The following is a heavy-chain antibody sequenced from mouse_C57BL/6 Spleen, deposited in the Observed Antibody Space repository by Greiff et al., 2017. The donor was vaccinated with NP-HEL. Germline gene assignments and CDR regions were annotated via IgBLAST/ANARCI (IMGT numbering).Heavy chain of an antibody. Sequence: EVKLVESGGGLVKPGGSLKLSCAASGFTFSSYAMSWVRQTPEKRLEWVATISDGGSYTYYPDNVKGRFTISSDNAKNNLYLQMSPLKSEDTAMYFCARGGSIYTYYFDYWGQGTTLTVSS. CDR1: GFTFSSYA. J-gene: IGHJ2*01. D-gene: IGHD5-1*01. V-gene: IGHV5-4*03. CDR2: ISDGGSYT. CDR3: ARGGSIYTYYFDY.